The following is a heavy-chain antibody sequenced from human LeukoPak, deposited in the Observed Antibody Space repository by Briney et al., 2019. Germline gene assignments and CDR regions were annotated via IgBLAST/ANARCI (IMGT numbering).Heavy chain of an antibody. J-gene: IGHJ4*02. CDR2: IYYSGST. CDR3: ARQSPKTTVLIRLHYFDY. CDR1: DGSLSSSTYY. D-gene: IGHD4-23*01. Sequence: SETLSLTCTVSDGSLSSSTYYRGWIRQPPGKGLEWIGSIYYSGSTYYSPSLKSRVTISVDTSKNQLSLKLGSVTAADTAVYYCARQSPKTTVLIRLHYFDYWGQGTLVTVSS. V-gene: IGHV4-39*01.